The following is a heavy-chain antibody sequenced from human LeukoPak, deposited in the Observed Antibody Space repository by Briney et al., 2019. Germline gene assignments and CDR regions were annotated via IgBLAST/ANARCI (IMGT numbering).Heavy chain of an antibody. Sequence: GASVKVSCKASGYTFTSNYMHWVRQAPGQGLEWMGVINPTGGSTSYAHKFQGRITLTRDMSTSTDYLELSSLRSDDTAVYYCARDSGVVVANYYMDVWGKGTTVTVSS. CDR3: ARDSGVVVANYYMDV. J-gene: IGHJ6*03. D-gene: IGHD2-15*01. V-gene: IGHV1-46*01. CDR1: GYTFTSNY. CDR2: INPTGGST.